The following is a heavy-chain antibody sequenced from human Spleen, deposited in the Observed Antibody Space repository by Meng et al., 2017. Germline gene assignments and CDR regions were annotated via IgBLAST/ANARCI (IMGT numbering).Heavy chain of an antibody. CDR1: GDSVSSNSAA. J-gene: IGHJ4*02. CDR2: TYYRSNWYS. Sequence: QVQLQQSGPGLVTPSQTLPPTCAISGDSVSSNSAAWNWIRQSPSRGLEWLGRTYYRSNWYSSYAVSVKSRITINPDTSKNQFSLQLISVTPEDAAIYFCARGNSGYLDHWGQGILVTVSS. CDR3: ARGNSGYLDH. D-gene: IGHD3-9*01. V-gene: IGHV6-1*01.